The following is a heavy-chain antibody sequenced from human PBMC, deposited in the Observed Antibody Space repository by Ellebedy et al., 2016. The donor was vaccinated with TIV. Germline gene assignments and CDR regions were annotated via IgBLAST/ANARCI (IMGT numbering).Heavy chain of an antibody. CDR3: ATGINSYGNY. CDR2: IYYSGST. Sequence: MPSETLSLTCTVSGGSISSYYWSWIRQPPGKGLEWIGYIYYSGSTTYNPSLKSRVTISVDTSKNQFSLKLSSVTAADTAVYYCATGINSYGNYWGQGTLVTVSS. D-gene: IGHD5-18*01. V-gene: IGHV4-59*08. CDR1: GGSISSYY. J-gene: IGHJ4*02.